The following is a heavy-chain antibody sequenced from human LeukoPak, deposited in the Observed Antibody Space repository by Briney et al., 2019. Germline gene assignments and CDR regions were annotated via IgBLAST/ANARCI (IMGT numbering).Heavy chain of an antibody. V-gene: IGHV3-66*02. D-gene: IGHD3-10*01. Sequence: GGSLRPSCAASGFTVSSNYMSWVRQAPGKGLEWVSVIYSGGSTYYADSVKGRFTISRDNSKNTLYLQMNSLRAEDTAVYYCVREWYYYGSGTFHMDVWGKGTTVTVSS. CDR3: VREWYYYGSGTFHMDV. J-gene: IGHJ6*03. CDR2: IYSGGST. CDR1: GFTVSSNY.